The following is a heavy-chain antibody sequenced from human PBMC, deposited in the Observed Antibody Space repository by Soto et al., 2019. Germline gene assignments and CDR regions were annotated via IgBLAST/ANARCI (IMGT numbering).Heavy chain of an antibody. V-gene: IGHV3-30*04. CDR3: ASLDRWQLVSHYYGMDA. D-gene: IGHD1-26*01. CDR2: ISYDGTNK. J-gene: IGHJ6*02. CDR1: GFTFSTYA. Sequence: GGSLRLSCAASGFTFSTYAMHWVRQAPGKGLEWVAVISYDGTNKYYADSVKGRFTISRDNSKNTLYVQMNSLRAEDTAVYYCASLDRWQLVSHYYGMDAWGQGTTVTVSS.